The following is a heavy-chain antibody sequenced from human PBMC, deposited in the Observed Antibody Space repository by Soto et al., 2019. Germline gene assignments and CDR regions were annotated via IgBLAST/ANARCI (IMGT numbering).Heavy chain of an antibody. V-gene: IGHV6-1*01. CDR1: GDSVSSNSAA. CDR2: TYYRSKWYN. Sequence: SQTLSLTCAISGDSVSSNSAAWNWIRQSPSRGLEWLGRTYYRSKWYNDYAVSVKSRITINPDTSKNQFSLQLNSVTPEDTAVYYCARGSNWNYVGYYYMDVWGKGTTVTVSS. J-gene: IGHJ6*03. CDR3: ARGSNWNYVGYYYMDV. D-gene: IGHD1-7*01.